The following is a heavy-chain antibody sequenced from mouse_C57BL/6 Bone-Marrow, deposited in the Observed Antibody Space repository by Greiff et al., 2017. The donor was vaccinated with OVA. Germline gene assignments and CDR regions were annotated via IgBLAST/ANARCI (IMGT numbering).Heavy chain of an antibody. CDR1: GSPLGGPG. CDR3: AVYGNYDY. Sequence: QVQLQQSGPELVKPGASVKISCKASGSPLGGPGRNGVKQRPGRGLGWIGRIYPGDGDTNYNGKFKGKATLTADKSSSTAYMQLSSLTSEDSAVYFCAVYGNYDYWGQGTTLTVSS. D-gene: IGHD2-1*01. CDR2: IYPGDGDT. J-gene: IGHJ2*01. V-gene: IGHV1-82*01.